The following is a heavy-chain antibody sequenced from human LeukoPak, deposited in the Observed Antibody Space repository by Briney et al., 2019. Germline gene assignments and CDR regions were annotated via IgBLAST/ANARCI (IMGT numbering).Heavy chain of an antibody. D-gene: IGHD3-16*02. V-gene: IGHV4-39*01. CDR3: ATQNDNIWASYLSLVD. J-gene: IGHJ4*02. CDR2: TFYHTGNS. CDR1: GASVSSGSHS. Sequence: SETLSLTCSVSGASVSSGSHSWGWIRHAPGKGLEWIVTTFYHTGNSYYNPSLKSRLTVSVDTSTNQVPLNLTSVTAADTAVYYCATQNDNIWASYLSLVDWGQGILVAVSS.